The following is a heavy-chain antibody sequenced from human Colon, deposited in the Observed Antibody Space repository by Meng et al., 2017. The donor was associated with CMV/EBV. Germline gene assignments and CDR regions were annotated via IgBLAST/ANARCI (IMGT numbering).Heavy chain of an antibody. CDR3: ARDSFGGEFDY. V-gene: IGHV3-21*06. J-gene: IGHJ4*02. Sequence: GGSLRLSCAAFGFSFSKYRMSWVRQAPGKGLEWVSSISSSSVNIDIADSVKGRFTISRDNSKNSLHLQLNSLRAEDTAVYYCARDSFGGEFDYWGQGTLVTVSS. CDR1: GFSFSKYR. CDR2: ISSSSVNI. D-gene: IGHD3-16*01.